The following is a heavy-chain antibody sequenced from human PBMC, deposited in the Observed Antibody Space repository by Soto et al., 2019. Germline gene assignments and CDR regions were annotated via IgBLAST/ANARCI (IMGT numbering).Heavy chain of an antibody. CDR2: IYYSGST. D-gene: IGHD3-22*01. CDR1: GGSISSGGYY. CDR3: ARVYYYDSSGYLFDP. Sequence: SETLSLTCTVSGGSISSGGYYCSWIRQHPGKGLEWIGYIYYSGSTYYNPSLKSRVTISVDTSKNQFSLKLSSVTAADTAVYYCARVYYYDSSGYLFDPWGQGTLVTVSS. J-gene: IGHJ5*02. V-gene: IGHV4-31*03.